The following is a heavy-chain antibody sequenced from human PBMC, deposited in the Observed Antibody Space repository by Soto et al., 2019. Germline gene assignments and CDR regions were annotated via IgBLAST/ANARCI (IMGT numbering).Heavy chain of an antibody. CDR1: GGSVSSGSDY. Sequence: QVQLQESGPGLVKPSETLPLTCTVSGGSVSSGSDYWSWIRQPPGKGLGWIGYTYYSGGTNYKPSLKSRVTISVDTFKNQFSLKLSSVTAADTAVYFCARASYSDNSGSSNWGQGTLVTVSS. CDR3: ARASYSDNSGSSN. V-gene: IGHV4-61*01. D-gene: IGHD3-22*01. J-gene: IGHJ4*02. CDR2: TYYSGGT.